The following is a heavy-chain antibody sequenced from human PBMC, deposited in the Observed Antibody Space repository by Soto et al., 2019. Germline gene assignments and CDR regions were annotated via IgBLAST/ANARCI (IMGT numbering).Heavy chain of an antibody. Sequence: QLLLQESGPGLVKPSETLSLTCTVSGGSSSSTTYYWGWIRQSPEKVLEWNGNIYSGGNTYYNPSRQSRVTISLYTYKSHLSLQLISVTAADTAGYYFAGQSFESRWYFYAYCGQGTLVTVSS. D-gene: IGHD3-10*01. CDR1: GGSSSSTTYY. CDR3: AGQSFESRWYFYAY. CDR2: IYSGGNT. V-gene: IGHV4-39*01. J-gene: IGHJ4*02.